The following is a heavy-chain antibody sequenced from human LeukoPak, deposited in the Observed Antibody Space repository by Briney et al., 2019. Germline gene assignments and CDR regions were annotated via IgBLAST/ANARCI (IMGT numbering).Heavy chain of an antibody. Sequence: GGSLRLSCAASGFTFDDYAMHWVRQAPGKGLEWVSGISWNSGSIGYADSVKGRFTISRDNAKNSLYLQMNSLRAEDTALYYCAKAGYSSSHHFDYWGQGTLVTVSS. V-gene: IGHV3-9*01. CDR3: AKAGYSSSHHFDY. D-gene: IGHD6-6*01. J-gene: IGHJ4*02. CDR2: ISWNSGSI. CDR1: GFTFDDYA.